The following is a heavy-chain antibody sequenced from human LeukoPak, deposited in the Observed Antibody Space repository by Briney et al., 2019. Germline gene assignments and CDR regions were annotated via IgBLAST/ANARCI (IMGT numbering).Heavy chain of an antibody. CDR1: GFTFSSYG. CDR3: AKDLTYFNYYDSSYYFDD. V-gene: IGHV3-23*01. J-gene: IGHJ4*02. Sequence: GGTLRLSCAASGFTFSSYGMSWVRQAPGEGLELVSAISGSGGSTYYADSVKGRFTISRDNSKNTLYLQMNSLRAEDTAVYYCAKDLTYFNYYDSSYYFDDWGQGIMVTASS. D-gene: IGHD3-22*01. CDR2: ISGSGGST.